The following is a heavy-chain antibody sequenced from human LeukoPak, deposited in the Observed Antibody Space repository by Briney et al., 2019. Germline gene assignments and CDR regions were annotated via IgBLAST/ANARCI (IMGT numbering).Heavy chain of an antibody. CDR1: GFTFDDYA. V-gene: IGHV3-9*01. Sequence: GRSLRLSCAASGFTFDDYAMHWVRQAPGKGLEWVSGISWNSGSIGYADSVKGRFTISRDNAKNSLYLQMNSLRAEDTALYYCAKDGSSSLNNWFDPWGQGTLVTVSS. CDR3: AKDGSSSLNNWFDP. D-gene: IGHD6-6*01. CDR2: ISWNSGSI. J-gene: IGHJ5*02.